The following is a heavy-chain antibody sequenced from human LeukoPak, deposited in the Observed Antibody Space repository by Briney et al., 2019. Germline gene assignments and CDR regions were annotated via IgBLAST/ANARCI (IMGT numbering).Heavy chain of an antibody. V-gene: IGHV7-4-1*02. CDR1: GYTFTVYS. D-gene: IGHD3-16*01. CDR2: ITTSTGKP. Sequence: GASVKVSCKASGYTFTVYSINWLRQAPGQGLEWMGWITTSTGKPTYARGFTGRFVFSLDTSVSTTYLHINSLKAEDTAVYYCARDASMINFDYWGQGSLVTVSS. CDR3: ARDASMINFDY. J-gene: IGHJ4*02.